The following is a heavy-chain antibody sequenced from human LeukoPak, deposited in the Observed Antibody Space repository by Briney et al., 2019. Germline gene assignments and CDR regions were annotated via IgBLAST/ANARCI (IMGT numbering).Heavy chain of an antibody. CDR3: TSGWQLIDF. Sequence: GGSLRLSCAASGFTFSDAWMSWVRQAPGKGLEWVGRIKSKTDGGTTDYAAPVKGKFTISRDDSKNTLYLQMNSLKTEDAAVYYCTSGWQLIDFWGQGSLVTVSS. J-gene: IGHJ4*02. CDR1: GFTFSDAW. CDR2: IKSKTDGGTT. V-gene: IGHV3-15*01. D-gene: IGHD1-26*01.